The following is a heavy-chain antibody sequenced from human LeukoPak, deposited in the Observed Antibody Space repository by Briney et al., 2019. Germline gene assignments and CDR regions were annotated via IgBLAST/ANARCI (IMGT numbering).Heavy chain of an antibody. CDR3: ARDPLGVLRYFDWSLGDV. J-gene: IGHJ6*02. CDR1: GFTFSSYG. Sequence: GRSLRLSCAASGFTFSSYGMHWVRQAPGKGLEWVAVIWYDGSNKYYADSVKGRFTISRDNSKNTLYLQMNSLRAEDTAVYYCARDPLGVLRYFDWSLGDVWGQGTTVTVSS. D-gene: IGHD3-9*01. V-gene: IGHV3-33*01. CDR2: IWYDGSNK.